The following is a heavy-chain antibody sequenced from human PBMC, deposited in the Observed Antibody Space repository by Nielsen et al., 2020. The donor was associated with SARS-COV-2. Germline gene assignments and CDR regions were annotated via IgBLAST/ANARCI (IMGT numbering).Heavy chain of an antibody. V-gene: IGHV3-53*04. J-gene: IGHJ4*02. CDR2: IYTLGPT. D-gene: IGHD6-25*01. Sequence: GGSLRLSCAASGFTVSSYAMSWVRQAPGKGLEWVSIIYTLGPTFYADSVKGRFTISRLTSKNTLYLQLNSLTSDDTAVYYCARGGGLSRYYFDFWGRGTQVTVSS. CDR3: ARGGGLSRYYFDF. CDR1: GFTVSSYA.